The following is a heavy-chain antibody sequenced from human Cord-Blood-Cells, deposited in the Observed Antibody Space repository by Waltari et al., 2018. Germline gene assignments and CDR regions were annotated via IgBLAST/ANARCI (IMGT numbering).Heavy chain of an antibody. Sequence: QVQLVQSGAEVKKPGDSVKVSCKASGYTFTGYYMHWVRQAPGQGLEWMGCINPNRGGTGYAQKVQGRVTMTMDTAISTAYMELSRLRSDDTAVYYWARKARVELYYFDYWGQGTLVTVSS. J-gene: IGHJ4*02. V-gene: IGHV1-2*02. D-gene: IGHD1-7*01. CDR2: INPNRGGT. CDR1: GYTFTGYY. CDR3: ARKARVELYYFDY.